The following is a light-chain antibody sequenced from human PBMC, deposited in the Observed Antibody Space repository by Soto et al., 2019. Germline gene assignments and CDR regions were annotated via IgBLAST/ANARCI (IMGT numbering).Light chain of an antibody. V-gene: IGLV2-23*01. CDR3: CSYSGSRTLV. J-gene: IGLJ2*01. CDR2: EGS. Sequence: QSALTQPASVSGSPGQSITISCTGTSSDVGSYNLVSWYQQHPGKAPKLMIYEGSKRPSGVSNRFSSSKSGNTASLTISRLQAEDEADYYCCSYSGSRTLVFGAGTKLTVL. CDR1: SSDVGSYNL.